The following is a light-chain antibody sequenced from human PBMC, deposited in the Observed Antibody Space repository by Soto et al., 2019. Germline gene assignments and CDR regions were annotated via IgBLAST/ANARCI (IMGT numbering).Light chain of an antibody. Sequence: EIVMTQSPATLSVSPGERATLSCRASQSVSSNLAWYQQKPGQAPRLLIYGASTRATGIPARFSGSGSWTEFTLTISSLQSEDFAVYYCQQDNNLETFGQGTKVEIK. V-gene: IGKV3-15*01. CDR1: QSVSSN. CDR3: QQDNNLET. CDR2: GAS. J-gene: IGKJ1*01.